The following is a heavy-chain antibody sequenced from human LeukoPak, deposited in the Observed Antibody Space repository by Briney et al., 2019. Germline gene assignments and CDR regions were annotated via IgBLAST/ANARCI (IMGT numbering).Heavy chain of an antibody. CDR1: GVSLSSSRYY. CDR2: IYYGGSY. J-gene: IGHJ4*02. D-gene: IGHD5-12*01. Sequence: SETLSLSCTASGVSLSSSRYYWGRIRPPPGEELVWIGSIYYGGSYYDNPSLKSLVTISVDTSKNQFSLKLRSVTAADTAVFCCARTCGYSGYDGFDYWGQGTLVTVAS. CDR3: ARTCGYSGYDGFDY. V-gene: IGHV4-39*01.